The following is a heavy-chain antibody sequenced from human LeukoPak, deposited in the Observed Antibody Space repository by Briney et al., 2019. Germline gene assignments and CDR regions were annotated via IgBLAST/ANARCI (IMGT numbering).Heavy chain of an antibody. V-gene: IGHV4-4*07. D-gene: IGHD3/OR15-3a*01. CDR1: GGSISSYY. J-gene: IGHJ4*02. Sequence: SETLSLTCTVSGGSISSYYWSWIRQPAGKGLEWLGRVYSSGSTKYNPSLESRVTMSVDTSKNQFSLKLNFVTAADTAVYYCARVGSGYDFFDYWGQGTLVTVSS. CDR2: VYSSGST. CDR3: ARVGSGYDFFDY.